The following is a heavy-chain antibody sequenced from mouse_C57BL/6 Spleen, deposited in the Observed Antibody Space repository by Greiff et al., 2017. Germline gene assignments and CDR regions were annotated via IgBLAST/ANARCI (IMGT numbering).Heavy chain of an antibody. CDR3: ARSLPRRYFDV. D-gene: IGHD2-1*01. V-gene: IGHV1-4*01. J-gene: IGHJ1*03. CDR2: INPSSGYT. CDR1: GYTFTSYT. Sequence: QVQLQQSGAELARPGASVKMSCKASGYTFTSYTMHWVKQRPGQGLEWIGYINPSSGYTKYNQKFKDKATLTADKSSSTAYMQLSSLTSEDSAVYYCARSLPRRYFDVWGTGTTVTVSS.